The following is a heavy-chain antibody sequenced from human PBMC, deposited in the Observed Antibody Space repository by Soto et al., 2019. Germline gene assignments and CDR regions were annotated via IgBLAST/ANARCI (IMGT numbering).Heavy chain of an antibody. CDR3: AREDRISSSPHY. CDR2: IWYDGSNK. V-gene: IGHV3-33*01. J-gene: IGHJ4*02. Sequence: GGSLRLSCAASGFTFSSYGMHWVRQAPGKGLEWVAVIWYDGSNKYYADSVKGRFTISRDNSKNTLYLQMNSLRAEDTAVYYCAREDRISSSPHYWGQGTLVTVSS. CDR1: GFTFSSYG. D-gene: IGHD6-13*01.